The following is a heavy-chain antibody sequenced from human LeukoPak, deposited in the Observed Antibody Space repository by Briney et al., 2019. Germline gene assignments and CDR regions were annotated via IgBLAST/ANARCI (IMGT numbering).Heavy chain of an antibody. D-gene: IGHD5-18*01. V-gene: IGHV3-74*01. CDR3: ARGRRWIQLWYMGLDY. CDR2: INTDGSSS. Sequence: GGSLRLSCEGSGFTFSDYWMHWVRQAPGKGLVWVSRINTDGSSSTYADSVKGRFTISRDNPGNTLYLQMDSLRAEDTAVYYCARGRRWIQLWYMGLDYWGQGTLVTVSS. J-gene: IGHJ4*02. CDR1: GFTFSDYW.